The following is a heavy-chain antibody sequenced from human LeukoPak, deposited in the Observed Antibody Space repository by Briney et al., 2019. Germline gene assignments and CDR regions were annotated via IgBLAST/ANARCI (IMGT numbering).Heavy chain of an antibody. CDR2: IWYDGSNK. V-gene: IGHV3-33*06. Sequence: GGSLRLSCAASGFTFSSYDMHWVRQAPGKGLEWVAVIWYDGSNKYYADSVKGRFTISRDNSKNTLYLQMNSLRAEDTAVYYCAKDSTLGYCSGGSCYGLYYYYYMDVWGKGTTVTVS. CDR3: AKDSTLGYCSGGSCYGLYYYYYMDV. D-gene: IGHD2-15*01. J-gene: IGHJ6*03. CDR1: GFTFSSYD.